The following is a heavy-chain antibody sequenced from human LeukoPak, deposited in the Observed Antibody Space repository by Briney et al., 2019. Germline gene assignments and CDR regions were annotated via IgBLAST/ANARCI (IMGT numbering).Heavy chain of an antibody. CDR2: IYYSGST. Sequence: SETLSLTCTVSGGSISSYYWSWIRQPPGKGLEWIGYIYYSGSTYYNPSLKSRVTISVDTSKNQFSLKLTSVTAADTAVYYCAGRLTMVRGGDYWGRGTLVTVSS. J-gene: IGHJ4*02. CDR1: GGSISSYY. V-gene: IGHV4-59*06. D-gene: IGHD3-10*01. CDR3: AGRLTMVRGGDY.